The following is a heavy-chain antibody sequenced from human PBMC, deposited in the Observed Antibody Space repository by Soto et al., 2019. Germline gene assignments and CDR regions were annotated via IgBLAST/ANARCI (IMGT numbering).Heavy chain of an antibody. V-gene: IGHV3-9*01. D-gene: IGHD5-12*01. CDR2: ISWDSGTI. Sequence: EVQLVESGGGLVQPGKSLRLSCVASGFTFDDCSMHWVRQAPGKGLELVSGISWDSGTIGYADSVKGRFSISRDGAKNAMDPQMNSRRVEDAALYYCVQGRYPTMASPLDHWGQGTLVTVSS. J-gene: IGHJ5*02. CDR3: VQGRYPTMASPLDH. CDR1: GFTFDDCS.